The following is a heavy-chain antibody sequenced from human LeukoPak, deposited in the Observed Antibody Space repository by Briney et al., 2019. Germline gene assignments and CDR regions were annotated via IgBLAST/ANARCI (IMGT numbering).Heavy chain of an antibody. CDR2: IYQSGST. V-gene: IGHV4-30-2*01. CDR3: ARVIGGGSVIHY. CDR1: GASISSGYYY. Sequence: PSQTLSLTCTVSGASISSGYYYWSWIRQPPGKGLEWFGYIYQSGSTYYNPSLNSRVTSPVERSTNQFSLTDSSVTAGDTAVFYCARVIGGGSVIHYWGQGTRVTVS. D-gene: IGHD5/OR15-5a*01. J-gene: IGHJ4*02.